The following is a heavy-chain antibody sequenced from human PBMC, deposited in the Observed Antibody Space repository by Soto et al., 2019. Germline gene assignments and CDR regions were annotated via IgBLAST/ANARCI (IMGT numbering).Heavy chain of an antibody. CDR2: IKTKTEDGTT. CDR3: TTDTRWAVAGSPTQDY. D-gene: IGHD6-19*01. CDR1: RFTFSNAW. J-gene: IGHJ4*02. Sequence: EVQLVESGGGLVKPGGSLRLSCAASRFTFSNAWMNWVRQAPGRGLEWVGRIKTKTEDGTTDYSAPEKGRFTISRDDSKNTLYLQMNSLRTDDTAVYYCTTDTRWAVAGSPTQDYWGQGTLVTVSS. V-gene: IGHV3-15*07.